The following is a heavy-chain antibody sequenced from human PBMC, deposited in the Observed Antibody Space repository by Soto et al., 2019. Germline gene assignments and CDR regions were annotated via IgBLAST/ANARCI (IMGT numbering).Heavy chain of an antibody. D-gene: IGHD3-16*01. CDR3: ARDVIDHDNYETIGYYFDH. V-gene: IGHV1-46*01. CDR2: IDPSGGVT. J-gene: IGHJ4*02. CDR1: GYTFTKFH. Sequence: QVQLIQFGAEVKKPGASVKVSCRTSGYTFTKFHIHWVRQAPGQGLEWMGMIDPSGGVTRDAQRFQGRITMTSDTSTSSVYMKLRGLTSEDTAVYYCARDVIDHDNYETIGYYFDHWGPGTLVTVSS.